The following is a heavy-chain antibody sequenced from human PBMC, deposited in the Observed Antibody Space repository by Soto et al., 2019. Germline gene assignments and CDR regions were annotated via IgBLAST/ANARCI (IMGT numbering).Heavy chain of an antibody. CDR3: AREVAAAAPYFDY. D-gene: IGHD6-13*01. CDR1: GGTFSSYA. Sequence: GASVKVSCKASGGTFSSYASSWVRQAPGQGLEWMGGIIPIFGTANYAQKFQGRVTITADESTSTAYMELSSLRSEDTAVYYCAREVAAAAPYFDYWGQGTLVTVSS. J-gene: IGHJ4*02. V-gene: IGHV1-69*13. CDR2: IIPIFGTA.